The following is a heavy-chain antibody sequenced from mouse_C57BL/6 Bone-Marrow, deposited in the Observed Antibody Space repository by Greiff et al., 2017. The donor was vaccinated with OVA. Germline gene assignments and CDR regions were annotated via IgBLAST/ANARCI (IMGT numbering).Heavy chain of an antibody. D-gene: IGHD1-1*01. V-gene: IGHV1-47*01. CDR1: GYTFTTYP. CDR3: ARHYGSRGAWFAY. Sequence: QVQLKESGAELVKPGASVKMSCKASGYTFTTYPIEWMKQNHGKSLEWIGNFHPYNDDTKYNEKFKGKATLTVEKSSSTVYLELSRLTSDDSAVYYCARHYGSRGAWFAYWGQGTLVTVSA. J-gene: IGHJ3*01. CDR2: FHPYNDDT.